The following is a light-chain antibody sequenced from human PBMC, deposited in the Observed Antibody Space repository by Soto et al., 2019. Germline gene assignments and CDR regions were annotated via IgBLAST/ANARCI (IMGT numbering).Light chain of an antibody. CDR3: QQYNSYSPR. CDR2: DAS. V-gene: IGKV1-5*01. J-gene: IGKJ1*01. Sequence: DIQMTQSPSTLSASVGDRVIITCRASQSISSWLAWYQQKPGKAPKLLIYDASSLESGVPSRFSGSGSGTEFTLTISSLQPDDFATYYCQQYNSYSPRFGQGTKVEIK. CDR1: QSISSW.